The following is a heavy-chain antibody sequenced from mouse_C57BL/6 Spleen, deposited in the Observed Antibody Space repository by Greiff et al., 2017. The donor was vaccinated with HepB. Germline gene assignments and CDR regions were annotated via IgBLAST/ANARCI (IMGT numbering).Heavy chain of an antibody. Sequence: EVQLQQSGPELVKPGASVKISCKASGYSFTDYNMNWVKQSNGKSLEWIGVINPNYGTTSYNQKFKGKATLTVDQSSSTAYLQLNSLTSEDSAVYYCSREDYYGSSYHSYYAIDYWGQGTSVTVSS. CDR1: GYSFTDYN. D-gene: IGHD1-1*01. CDR3: SREDYYGSSYHSYYAIDY. CDR2: INPNYGTT. J-gene: IGHJ4*01. V-gene: IGHV1-39*01.